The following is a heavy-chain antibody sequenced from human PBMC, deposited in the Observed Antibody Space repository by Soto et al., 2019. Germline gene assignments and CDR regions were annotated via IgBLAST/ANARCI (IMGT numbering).Heavy chain of an antibody. CDR3: ARGELLWFGELRR. Sequence: QVQLVQSGAEVKKPGASVKVSCKASGYTFTSYEINWVRQATGQGLEWMGWMNPNSGDTGYAQKFQGRVTMTRNTSISTAYMALSSLRSEDTAVYYCARGELLWFGELRRWGQGTPVTVSS. D-gene: IGHD3-10*01. J-gene: IGHJ4*02. CDR1: GYTFTSYE. V-gene: IGHV1-8*01. CDR2: MNPNSGDT.